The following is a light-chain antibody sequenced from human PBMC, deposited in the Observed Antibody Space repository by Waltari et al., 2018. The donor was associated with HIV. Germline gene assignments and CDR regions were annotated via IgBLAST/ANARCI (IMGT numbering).Light chain of an antibody. J-gene: IGLJ1*01. CDR1: SSNVGTYNR. V-gene: IGLV2-11*01. CDR3: SSYAGTYIV. CDR2: NVR. Sequence: QSALTQPLSVSGSLGQSVTIACTGTSSNVGTYNRVSRYQQSPGKAPKVIIYNVRERPAGVPDRFSGSKSANTASLTISRLQAEDEADYHCSSYAGTYIVFGTGTKVSVL.